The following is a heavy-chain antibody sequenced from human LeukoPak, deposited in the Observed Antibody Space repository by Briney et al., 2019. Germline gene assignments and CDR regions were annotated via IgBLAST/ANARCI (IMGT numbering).Heavy chain of an antibody. Sequence: GASVTVSCKASGYSFVLYGISWVRQAPGQGLEWMGWISAYNGNTNYAQKLQGRVTMTTDTSTSTAYMELRSLRSDDTAVYYCARAQYQLLWGSRSWFDPWGQGTLVTVSS. D-gene: IGHD2-2*01. CDR1: GYSFVLYG. CDR3: ARAQYQLLWGSRSWFDP. V-gene: IGHV1-18*04. J-gene: IGHJ5*02. CDR2: ISAYNGNT.